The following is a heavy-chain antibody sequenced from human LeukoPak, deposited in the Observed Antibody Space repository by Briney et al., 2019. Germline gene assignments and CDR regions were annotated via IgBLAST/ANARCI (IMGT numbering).Heavy chain of an antibody. CDR2: ISYDEANT. D-gene: IGHD4-17*01. J-gene: IGHJ4*02. CDR1: GFTFSSYG. CDR3: SSATSMTTVTTDY. Sequence: GGSLRLSCVASGFTFSSYGMHWVRQAPGKGLEWPAVISYDEANTYYADSVKGRFIVSRDNSENTVFLQMNSLSVEDTAIYYCSSATSMTTVTTDYWGQGTLVTVSS. V-gene: IGHV3-30*03.